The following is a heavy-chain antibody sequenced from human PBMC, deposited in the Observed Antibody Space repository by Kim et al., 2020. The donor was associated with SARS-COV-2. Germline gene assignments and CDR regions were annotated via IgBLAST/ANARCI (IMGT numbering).Heavy chain of an antibody. V-gene: IGHV4-39*01. J-gene: IGHJ5*02. CDR2: IYYSGST. Sequence: SETLSLTCTVSGGSISSSSYYWGWIRQPPGKGLEWIGSIYYSGSTYYNPSLKSRVTISVDTSKNQFSLKLSSVTAADTAVYYCARFYLSSWSRGWFDPWGQGTLVTVSS. CDR3: ARFYLSSWSRGWFDP. D-gene: IGHD6-13*01. CDR1: GGSISSSSYY.